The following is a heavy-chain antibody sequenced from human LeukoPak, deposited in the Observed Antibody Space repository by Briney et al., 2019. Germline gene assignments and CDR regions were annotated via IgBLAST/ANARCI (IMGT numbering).Heavy chain of an antibody. V-gene: IGHV3-43*02. CDR3: AKGTFRRTLLKGADYFDY. J-gene: IGHJ4*02. CDR2: ISGDGGST. CDR1: GFTFDDYA. Sequence: GGSLRLSCTASGFTFDDYAMHWVRQAPGKGLEWVSLISGDGGSTYYADSVKGRFTISRDNSKNSLYLQMNSLRTEDTALYYCAKGTFRRTLLKGADYFDYWGQGTLVTVSS. D-gene: IGHD3-10*01.